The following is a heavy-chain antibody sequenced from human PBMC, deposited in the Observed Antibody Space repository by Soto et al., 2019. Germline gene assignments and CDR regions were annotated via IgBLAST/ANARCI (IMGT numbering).Heavy chain of an antibody. J-gene: IGHJ4*02. CDR3: ARDPDYYDSSGHNDNPRYFDY. Sequence: GASVKVSCKASGGTFSSYAISWVRQAPGQGLEWMGGIIPIFGTANYAQKFQGRVTITADESTSTAFMELSSLRSEDTAVYYCARDPDYYDSSGHNDNPRYFDYWGQGTLVTVSS. D-gene: IGHD3-22*01. V-gene: IGHV1-69*13. CDR1: GGTFSSYA. CDR2: IIPIFGTA.